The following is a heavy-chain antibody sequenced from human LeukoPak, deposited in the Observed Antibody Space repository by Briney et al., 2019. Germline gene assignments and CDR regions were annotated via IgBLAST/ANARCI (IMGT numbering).Heavy chain of an antibody. V-gene: IGHV4-4*02. D-gene: IGHD2-2*01. CDR2: IYHSGST. CDR3: ARGVEYCSSTSCYPYFDY. Sequence: PSGTLSLTCAVSGGSISSSNWWSWVRQPPGKGLEWIGEIYHSGSTNYNPSLKSRVTISVDKSKNQFSLRLSSVTAADTAVYYCARGVEYCSSTSCYPYFDYWGQGTLVTVSS. J-gene: IGHJ4*02. CDR1: GGSISSSNW.